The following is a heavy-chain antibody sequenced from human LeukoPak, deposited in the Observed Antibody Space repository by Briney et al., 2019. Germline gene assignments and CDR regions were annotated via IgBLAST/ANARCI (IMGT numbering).Heavy chain of an antibody. J-gene: IGHJ6*02. D-gene: IGHD1-26*01. V-gene: IGHV3-9*01. CDR1: GFTFKDYG. Sequence: GGSLRLSCAATGFTFKDYGMHWVWQPPGKGLEWVSSINWNGGGTDYADSVKGRFTISRDNAKNSLYLQLSSPRPEDTALYYCAKHMRATNTYSFFGLDVWGQGTTVTVSS. CDR3: AKHMRATNTYSFFGLDV. CDR2: INWNGGGT.